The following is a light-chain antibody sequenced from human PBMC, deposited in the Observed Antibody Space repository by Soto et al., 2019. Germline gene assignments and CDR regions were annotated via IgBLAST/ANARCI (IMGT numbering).Light chain of an antibody. CDR3: QQRYSWPLS. CDR1: QGVVNH. J-gene: IGKJ4*01. Sequence: IVLTQSPATLSLSPGERATLSCRASQGVVNHLDWFEQKPGQAPRLLIYETSNRATGIPARFSGSWSGTDFTLTISSLEPEDFAVYYCQQRYSWPLSFGGGTKVEI. V-gene: IGKV3-11*01. CDR2: ETS.